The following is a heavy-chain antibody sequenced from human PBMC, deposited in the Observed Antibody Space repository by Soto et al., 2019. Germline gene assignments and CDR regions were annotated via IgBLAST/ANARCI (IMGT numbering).Heavy chain of an antibody. Sequence: QVQLVQSGAEVKKPGASVKVSCKASGYTFTSYYMHWVRQAPGQGLEWMGIINPSGGSTGYAQKFQGRVTMTRDTSTSTVYMELSRLRSEDTAVYYCARGRIAAAGRSQYYYYYYGMDVWGQGTTVTVSS. V-gene: IGHV1-46*01. CDR1: GYTFTSYY. D-gene: IGHD6-13*01. CDR3: ARGRIAAAGRSQYYYYYYGMDV. CDR2: INPSGGST. J-gene: IGHJ6*02.